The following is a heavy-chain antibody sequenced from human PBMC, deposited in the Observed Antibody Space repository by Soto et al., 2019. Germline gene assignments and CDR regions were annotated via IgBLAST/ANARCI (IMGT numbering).Heavy chain of an antibody. D-gene: IGHD3-16*01. Sequence: GGSLRLSCAASGFIFSNCAMHWVRQAPGKGLEWVAVIWYDGRDKYYADSVKGRLIISRDNSKHRLYLQMNSLRAEDTAVYYFSRDLERASSWGQPLEYWGLGALVTVAS. CDR3: SRDLERASSWGQPLEY. J-gene: IGHJ4*02. V-gene: IGHV3-33*01. CDR1: GFIFSNCA. CDR2: IWYDGRDK.